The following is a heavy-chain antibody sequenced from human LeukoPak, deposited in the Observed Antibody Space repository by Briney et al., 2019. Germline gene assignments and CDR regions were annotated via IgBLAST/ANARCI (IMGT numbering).Heavy chain of an antibody. J-gene: IGHJ5*02. CDR2: ISSSSSTI. V-gene: IGHV3-48*04. CDR1: GFTFSSYS. Sequence: GSLRLSCAASGFTFSSYSMNWVRQAPGKGLEWVSYISSSSSTIYYADSVKGRFTISRDNAKNSLYLQMNSLVTEDTALYYCTKDTSRYCGSASCFRDNWFDPWGQGTLVTVSS. CDR3: TKDTSRYCGSASCFRDNWFDP. D-gene: IGHD2-2*01.